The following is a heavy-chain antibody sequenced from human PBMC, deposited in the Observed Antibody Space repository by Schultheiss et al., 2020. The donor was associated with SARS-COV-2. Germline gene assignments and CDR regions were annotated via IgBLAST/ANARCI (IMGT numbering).Heavy chain of an antibody. V-gene: IGHV3-33*01. D-gene: IGHD3-10*01. CDR2: IWYDGSNK. J-gene: IGHJ4*02. Sequence: GESPKISCAASGFTFSSYGMHWVRQAPGKGLEWVAVIWYDGSNKCYADSVKGRFTISRDNSKNTLYLQMNSLRAEDTAVYYCARVWGSGSYPDYWGQGTLVTVSS. CDR1: GFTFSSYG. CDR3: ARVWGSGSYPDY.